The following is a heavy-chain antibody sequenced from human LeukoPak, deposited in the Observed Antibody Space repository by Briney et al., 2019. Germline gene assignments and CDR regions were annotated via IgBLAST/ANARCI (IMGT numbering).Heavy chain of an antibody. J-gene: IGHJ4*02. Sequence: GGSLRLSCAASGFTFSDYYMSWIRQAPGKGLEWVSYISSGSTIYYADSVKGRFTISRDNAKNSLYLQMNSLRAEDTAVYYCARKYYYDSSGYYWGQGTLVTVPS. CDR3: ARKYYYDSSGYY. V-gene: IGHV3-11*01. D-gene: IGHD3-22*01. CDR1: GFTFSDYY. CDR2: ISSGSTI.